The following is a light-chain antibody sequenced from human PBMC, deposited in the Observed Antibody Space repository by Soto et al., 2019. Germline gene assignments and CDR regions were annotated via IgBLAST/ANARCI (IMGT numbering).Light chain of an antibody. V-gene: IGLV7-46*01. J-gene: IGLJ1*01. CDR1: TGAVTSGHY. CDR2: DTS. Sequence: QAVVTQEPSLTVSPGGTVTLTCGSSTGAVTSGHYPYWFQQKPGQAPRTLIYDTSNKHSWTPARFSGSLLGGKAALTLSGAQPEDEAEYYCLLSYSGARSYYVFGTGTKLT. CDR3: LLSYSGARSYYV.